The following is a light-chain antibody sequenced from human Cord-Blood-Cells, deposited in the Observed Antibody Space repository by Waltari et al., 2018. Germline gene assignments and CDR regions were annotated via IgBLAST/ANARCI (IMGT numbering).Light chain of an antibody. CDR3: QQSYSTPYS. J-gene: IGKJ2*01. CDR1: QRISSY. V-gene: IGKV1-39*01. Sequence: DIQMTKSPYSLSASVGDRVPITCRARQRISSYLNLYQQEPGQAPKLLIYAASSLQSGFPSRFSGSGSGTDFTLTISSLQPEDFATYYGQQSYSTPYSFGQGTKLEIK. CDR2: AAS.